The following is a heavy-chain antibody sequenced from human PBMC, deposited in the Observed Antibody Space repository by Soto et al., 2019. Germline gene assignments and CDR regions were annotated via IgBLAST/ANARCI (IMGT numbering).Heavy chain of an antibody. CDR3: ARRARWETYYYYYGMDV. Sequence: EVQLVQSGAEVKKPGESLKISCKGSGYSFTSYWIGWVRQMPGKGLEWMGIIYPGDSDTRYSPSFQGQVTISADKSISTAYLQWSSLKASDTAMYYCARRARWETYYYYYGMDVWGQGTTVTVSS. CDR1: GYSFTSYW. V-gene: IGHV5-51*01. CDR2: IYPGDSDT. J-gene: IGHJ6*02. D-gene: IGHD1-26*01.